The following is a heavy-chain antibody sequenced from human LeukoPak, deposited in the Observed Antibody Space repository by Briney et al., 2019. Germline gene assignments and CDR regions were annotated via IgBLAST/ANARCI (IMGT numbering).Heavy chain of an antibody. V-gene: IGHV4-39*01. CDR3: ARHDRGIAAADGFDP. CDR2: IYYSGST. CDR1: GGSISSSSYY. D-gene: IGHD6-13*01. J-gene: IGHJ5*02. Sequence: PSETLSLTCTVSGGSISSSSYYWGWIRQPPGKGLEWIGSIYYSGSTYYNPSLKSRVTISVDTSKNQFSLKLSSVTAADTAVYYCARHDRGIAAADGFDPWGQGTLVTVSS.